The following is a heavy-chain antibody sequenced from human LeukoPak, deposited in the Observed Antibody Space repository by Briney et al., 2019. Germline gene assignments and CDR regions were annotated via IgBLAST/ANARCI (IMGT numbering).Heavy chain of an antibody. J-gene: IGHJ4*02. D-gene: IGHD1-26*01. CDR1: AFTFSGYS. V-gene: IGHV3-48*01. Sequence: GGSLRLSCAASAFTFSGYSMNWVRQAPGKGLEWVSYISGRSSTTYYADSVKGRFTISRDNAKNLMYLQMNSLRAEDTAVYYCARDRIKSGSYYFDYWGQGTLVTVSS. CDR3: ARDRIKSGSYYFDY. CDR2: ISGRSSTT.